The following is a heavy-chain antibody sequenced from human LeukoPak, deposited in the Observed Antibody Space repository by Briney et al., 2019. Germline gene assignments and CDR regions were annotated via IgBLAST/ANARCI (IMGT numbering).Heavy chain of an antibody. V-gene: IGHV4-61*05. CDR3: ARPLRSGWYLGAFDI. J-gene: IGHJ3*02. D-gene: IGHD6-19*01. CDR2: IYYSGST. Sequence: PSETLSLTCTVSGGSISSSSYYWSWIRQPPGKGLEWIGNIYYSGSTNYNPSLKSRVTISVDTSKNQFSLKLSSVTAADTAVYYCARPLRSGWYLGAFDIWGQGTMVTVSS. CDR1: GGSISSSSYY.